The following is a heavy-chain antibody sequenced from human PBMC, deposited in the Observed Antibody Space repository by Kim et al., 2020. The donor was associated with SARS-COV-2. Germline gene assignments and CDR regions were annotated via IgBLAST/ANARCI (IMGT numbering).Heavy chain of an antibody. CDR2: ISAYNGNT. J-gene: IGHJ3*02. CDR1: GYTFTSYG. Sequence: ASVKVSCKASGYTFTSYGISWVRQAPGQGLEWMGWISAYNGNTNYAQKLQGRVTMTTDTSTSTAHMELRSLRSYATAVYYCARRTHAFVIWCQGTLATVS. CDR3: ARRTHAFVI. V-gene: IGHV1-18*01.